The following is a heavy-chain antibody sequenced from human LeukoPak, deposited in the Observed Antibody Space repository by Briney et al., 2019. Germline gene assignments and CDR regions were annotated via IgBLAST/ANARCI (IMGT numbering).Heavy chain of an antibody. D-gene: IGHD2-2*01. J-gene: IGHJ3*01. V-gene: IGHV1-18*01. Sequence: ASVKVSCKASGHTFVSYGISWVRQAPGQGLEWMGWISGYNGKINYAQKFQGRVTMTTDTCTSTAYLELRSLTSEDTAVYYCARRFCSSVSCYDDDAFDVWGQGTFVSVSS. CDR3: ARRFCSSVSCYDDDAFDV. CDR1: GHTFVSYG. CDR2: ISGYNGKI.